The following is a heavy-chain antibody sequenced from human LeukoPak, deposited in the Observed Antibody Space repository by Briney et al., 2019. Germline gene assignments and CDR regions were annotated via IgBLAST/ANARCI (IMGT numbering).Heavy chain of an antibody. D-gene: IGHD6-19*01. CDR3: ARRCGSGWPFDY. Sequence: SETLSLTCTVSGGSISSYYWSWIRQPPGKGLEWIGYIYYSGSTNYNPSLKSRVTISVDTSKNQFSLKLSSVTAADTAVYYCARRCGSGWPFDYWGQGTLVTVSS. CDR1: GGSISSYY. J-gene: IGHJ4*02. CDR2: IYYSGST. V-gene: IGHV4-59*08.